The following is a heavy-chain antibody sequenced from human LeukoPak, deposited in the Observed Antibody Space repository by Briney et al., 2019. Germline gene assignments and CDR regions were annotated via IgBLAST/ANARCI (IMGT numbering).Heavy chain of an antibody. D-gene: IGHD3-9*01. V-gene: IGHV3-23*01. CDR3: AKESYYDILTGYLS. CDR2: ISGSGGST. Sequence: TGGSLRLSCAASGCTFSSNAMSWVRQAPGKGLEWVSAISGSGGSTYYADSVKGRFTISRDNSKNTLYLQMNSRRAGDTAVYYCAKESYYDILTGYLSWGQGTLVTVSS. J-gene: IGHJ4*02. CDR1: GCTFSSNA.